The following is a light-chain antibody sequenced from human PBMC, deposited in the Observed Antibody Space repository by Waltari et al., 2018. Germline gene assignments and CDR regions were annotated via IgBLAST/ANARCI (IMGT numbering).Light chain of an antibody. CDR2: EVS. CDR1: SSDIGGYNY. J-gene: IGLJ3*02. Sequence: QSALTQPASVSGSPGQSITISCTGTSSDIGGYNYVSWYQQHPGKAPKLMIYEVSNRPSGVSNRFSGSKSGNTASLTISGLQADDEADYYCSSYTSWSSAVFGGGTKLTVL. CDR3: SSYTSWSSAV. V-gene: IGLV2-14*03.